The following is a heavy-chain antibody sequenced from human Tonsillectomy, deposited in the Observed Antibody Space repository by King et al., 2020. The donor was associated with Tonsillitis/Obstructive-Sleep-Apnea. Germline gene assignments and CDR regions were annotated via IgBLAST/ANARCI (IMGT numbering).Heavy chain of an antibody. CDR2: IYHSGST. J-gene: IGHJ3*02. CDR1: GGSISSDY. V-gene: IGHV4-59*01. Sequence: QLQESGPGLVKPSETLSLTCIVSGGSISSDYWSWIRQPPGKGLEWIGYIYHSGSTNYNPSLKSRVTISVDTSKNQFSLKLTSVTAADTAVYYCARDMVLEAGGDSFDIWGQGTMFTVSS. CDR3: ARDMVLEAGGDSFDI. D-gene: IGHD2-8*01.